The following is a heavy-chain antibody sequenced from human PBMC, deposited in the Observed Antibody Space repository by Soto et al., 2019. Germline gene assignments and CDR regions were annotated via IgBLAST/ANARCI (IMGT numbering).Heavy chain of an antibody. CDR3: AGAYSGAGFDY. Sequence: EVQLVESGGGLVQPGSSLRLSCAASGFTFDDYAMHWVRQAPGKGLEWVSGISWNSGSIGYADSVKGRFTISRDNAKNSLYLQMNSLRAEDTALYYCAGAYSGAGFDYWGQGTLVTVSS. D-gene: IGHD3-10*01. V-gene: IGHV3-9*01. CDR1: GFTFDDYA. J-gene: IGHJ4*02. CDR2: ISWNSGSI.